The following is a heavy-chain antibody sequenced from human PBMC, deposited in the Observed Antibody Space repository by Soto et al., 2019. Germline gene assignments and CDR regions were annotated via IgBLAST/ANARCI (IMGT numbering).Heavy chain of an antibody. J-gene: IGHJ4*02. V-gene: IGHV3-23*01. CDR1: GFTFSSYA. Sequence: GGSLRLSCAASGFTFSSYAMNWVRQAPGKGLEWVSTISGTGGSTYYADSVKGRFTIPRDNSKNMLYLQMNSLRAEDTAVYYCAKDGLPDIASTVTDYWGQGTLVTVSS. CDR2: ISGTGGST. D-gene: IGHD5-12*01. CDR3: AKDGLPDIASTVTDY.